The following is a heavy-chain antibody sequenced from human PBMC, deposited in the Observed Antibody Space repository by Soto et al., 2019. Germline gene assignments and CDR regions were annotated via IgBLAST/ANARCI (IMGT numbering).Heavy chain of an antibody. CDR3: ASCSSTSCYHYYYYYMDV. V-gene: IGHV1-18*01. CDR1: GYTFTSYG. CDR2: ISAYNGNT. J-gene: IGHJ6*03. Sequence: ASVKVSCKASGYTFTSYGISWVRQAPGQGLEWMGWISAYNGNTNYAQKLQGRVTMTTDTSTSTAYMELRSLRSDDTAVYYCASCSSTSCYHYYYYYMDVWGKGTTVTVSS. D-gene: IGHD2-2*01.